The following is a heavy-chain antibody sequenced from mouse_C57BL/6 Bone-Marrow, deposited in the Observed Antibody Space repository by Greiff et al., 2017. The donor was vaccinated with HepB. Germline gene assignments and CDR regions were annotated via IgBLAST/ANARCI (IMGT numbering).Heavy chain of an antibody. J-gene: IGHJ3*01. CDR2: FYPGSGSI. Sequence: VQLKESGAELVKPGASVKLSCKASGYTFTEYTIHWVKQRSGQGLEWIGWFYPGSGSIKYNEKFKDKATLTADKSSSTVYMELSRLTSEDSAVYFCASDYYGSSYDWFAYWGQGTLVTVSA. CDR1: GYTFTEYT. V-gene: IGHV1-62-2*01. CDR3: ASDYYGSSYDWFAY. D-gene: IGHD1-1*01.